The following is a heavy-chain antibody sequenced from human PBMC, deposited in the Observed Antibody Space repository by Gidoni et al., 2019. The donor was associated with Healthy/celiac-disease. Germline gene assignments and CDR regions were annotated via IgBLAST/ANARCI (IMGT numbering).Heavy chain of an antibody. Sequence: EVQLVESGGGLVQPGGSLTLSCAASGFTFSGSAMHWVRQASGKGLEWVGRIRSKANSYATAYAASVKGRFTISRDDSKNTAYLQMNSLKTEDTAVYYCTRESRGYSGYDYYYYYGMDVWGQGTTVTVSS. CDR2: IRSKANSYAT. V-gene: IGHV3-73*01. CDR3: TRESRGYSGYDYYYYYGMDV. CDR1: GFTFSGSA. D-gene: IGHD5-12*01. J-gene: IGHJ6*02.